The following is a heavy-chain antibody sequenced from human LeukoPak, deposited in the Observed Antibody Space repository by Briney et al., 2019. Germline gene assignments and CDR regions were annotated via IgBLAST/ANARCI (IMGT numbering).Heavy chain of an antibody. CDR2: ISYDGSNK. V-gene: IGHV3-30*04. Sequence: GGSLRLSSAASGFTFSSYAKHWVRQAPGKGLEWVAVISYDGSNKYYADSVKGRFTIARDNSKNTLYLQMNSLRAEDTAVYYCARDRDPGYYDTNGYRRVNAFDFWGQGTMVTVSS. CDR1: GFTFSSYA. CDR3: ARDRDPGYYDTNGYRRVNAFDF. D-gene: IGHD3-22*01. J-gene: IGHJ3*01.